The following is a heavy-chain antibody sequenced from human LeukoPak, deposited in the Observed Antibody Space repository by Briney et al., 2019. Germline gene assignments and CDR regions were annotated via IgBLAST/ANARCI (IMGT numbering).Heavy chain of an antibody. D-gene: IGHD2-8*01. V-gene: IGHV4-39*01. CDR3: ARDRACSNGVCSYFDY. CDR2: IYYSGST. Sequence: SETLSLTCTVSGGSISSMSYYWGWVRQPPGKGLEWIASIYYSGSTYYNPSLKSRVTVSADTSKNQFSLKLTSVTAADTAVYYCARDRACSNGVCSYFDYWGQGTVVTVSS. J-gene: IGHJ4*02. CDR1: GGSISSMSYY.